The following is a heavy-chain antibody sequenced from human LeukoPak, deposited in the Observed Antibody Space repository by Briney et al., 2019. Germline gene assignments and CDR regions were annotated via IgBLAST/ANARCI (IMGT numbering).Heavy chain of an antibody. CDR2: ISGSGGST. CDR3: AERVGANTKGSSDY. Sequence: HPGGSLRLSCAASGFTVSSNYMSWVRQAPGKGLEWVSAISGSGGSTYYADSVKGRFTISRDNSNNILYLQMNSLRAEDTAVYYCAERVGANTKGSSDYWGQGTLVTVSS. J-gene: IGHJ4*02. CDR1: GFTVSSNY. D-gene: IGHD1-26*01. V-gene: IGHV3-23*01.